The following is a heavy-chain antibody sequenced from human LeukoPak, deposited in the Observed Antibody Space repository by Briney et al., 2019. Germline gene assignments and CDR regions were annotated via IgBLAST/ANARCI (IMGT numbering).Heavy chain of an antibody. CDR2: IYYSGST. J-gene: IGHJ3*02. Sequence: SETLSLTCTVSGGSISSYYWSWIRQPPGKGLEWIGYIYYSGSTNYNPSLKSRVTVSVDTSKNQFSLKLSSVTAADTAVYYCARDSGRGLRYFDWLSGPDAFDIWGQGTMVTVSS. D-gene: IGHD3-9*01. CDR3: ARDSGRGLRYFDWLSGPDAFDI. V-gene: IGHV4-59*01. CDR1: GGSISSYY.